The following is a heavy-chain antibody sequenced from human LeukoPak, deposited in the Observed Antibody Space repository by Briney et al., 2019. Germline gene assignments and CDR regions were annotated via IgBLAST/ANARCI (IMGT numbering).Heavy chain of an antibody. CDR3: ARGGYCSSTRCYFYYYYYGMDV. CDR2: MNPNSGNT. CDR1: GYTFTSYD. D-gene: IGHD2-2*01. V-gene: IGHV1-8*01. Sequence: GASVKVSCKASGYTFTSYDINWVRQATGQGLEWMGWMNPNSGNTGYAQKFQGRVTMTRNTSISTAYMELSSLRSEDTAVYYCARGGYCSSTRCYFYYYYYGMDVWGQGTTVTVSS. J-gene: IGHJ6*02.